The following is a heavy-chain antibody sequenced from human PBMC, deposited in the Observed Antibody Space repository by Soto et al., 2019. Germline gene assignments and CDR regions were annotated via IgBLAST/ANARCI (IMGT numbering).Heavy chain of an antibody. CDR1: GFTFSSYG. J-gene: IGHJ4*02. CDR3: AKDSTEMATMVDY. CDR2: ISYDGSNK. D-gene: IGHD5-12*01. V-gene: IGHV3-30*18. Sequence: PGGSLRLSCAASGFTFSSYGMHWVRQAPGKGLEWVAVISYDGSNKYYADSVKGRFTISRDNSKNTLYLQMNSLRAEDTAVYYCAKDSTEMATMVDYWGQGTLVTVSS.